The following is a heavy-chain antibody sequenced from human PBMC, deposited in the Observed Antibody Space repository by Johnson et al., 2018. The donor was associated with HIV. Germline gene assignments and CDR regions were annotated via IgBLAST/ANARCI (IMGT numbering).Heavy chain of an antibody. Sequence: MQLVESGGGLVQPGRSLRLSCTASGFTFGDYAMSWVRQAPGKGLEWVGFIRSKAYGGTTEYAASVKGRFTISRDDSKNTLYLQMNSLRAEDTAVYYCARAKGVGIVVATWGAFDIWGQGTMVTVSS. CDR2: IRSKAYGGTT. D-gene: IGHD3-22*01. J-gene: IGHJ3*02. CDR1: GFTFGDYA. CDR3: ARAKGVGIVVATWGAFDI. V-gene: IGHV3-49*04.